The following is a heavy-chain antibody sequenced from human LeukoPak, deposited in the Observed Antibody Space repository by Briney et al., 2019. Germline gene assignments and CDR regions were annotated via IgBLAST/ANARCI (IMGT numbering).Heavy chain of an antibody. CDR2: ISHDGSNK. Sequence: GGSLRLSCAASGFTFSSYGMHWVRQAPGKGLEWVAVISHDGSNKYYADSVKGRFTISRDNSKNTLYLQMNSLRAEDTAVYYCAKDGEVRDGYNPYYYYGMDVWGQGTTVTVSS. J-gene: IGHJ6*02. V-gene: IGHV3-30*18. CDR1: GFTFSSYG. D-gene: IGHD5-24*01. CDR3: AKDGEVRDGYNPYYYYGMDV.